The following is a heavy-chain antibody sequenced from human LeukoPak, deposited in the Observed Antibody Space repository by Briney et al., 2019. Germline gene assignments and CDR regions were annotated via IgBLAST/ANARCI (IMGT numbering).Heavy chain of an antibody. CDR1: GYTFTSYA. D-gene: IGHD3-22*01. V-gene: IGHV1-3*01. J-gene: IGHJ4*02. CDR3: ARIPADSSSYYYISYFDY. CDR2: INAGNGNT. Sequence: ASVKVSCKASGYTFTSYAMHWVRQAPGQRLEWMGWINAGNGNTKYSQKFQGRVTITRDTSASTAYMELSSLASDDTAVYYCARIPADSSSYYYISYFDYWGQGTLVTVSS.